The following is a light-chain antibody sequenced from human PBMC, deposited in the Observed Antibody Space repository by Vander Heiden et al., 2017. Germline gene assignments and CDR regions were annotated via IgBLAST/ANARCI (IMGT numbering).Light chain of an antibody. Sequence: QSALTQPASGSGSPGQSITISCPGTTSDVGDYNYVSWYQQHPGKAPKLMIYEVSNRPSGVSNRFSGSKSGNTASLTISGLQAEDEADYYCSSYTSSSTHYVFGTGTKVTVL. J-gene: IGLJ1*01. CDR3: SSYTSSSTHYV. CDR1: TSDVGDYNY. CDR2: EVS. V-gene: IGLV2-14*01.